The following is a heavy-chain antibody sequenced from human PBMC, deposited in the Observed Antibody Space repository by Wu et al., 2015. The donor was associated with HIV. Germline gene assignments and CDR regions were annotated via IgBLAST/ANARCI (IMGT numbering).Heavy chain of an antibody. CDR3: ARFADYGSASYLWYFDC. CDR2: IYHNGIT. V-gene: IGHV4-30-4*01. D-gene: IGHD4/OR15-4a*01. CDR1: GDSISSGDFY. Sequence: QVQLQESGPGLVKPSQTLSLTCTVWGDSISSGDFYWSWIRQSPGKGLEWIGYIYHNGITNYNPSLKSRVFMSVDTSQNQFSLNLNSVTDADTAVYYCARFADYGSASYLWYFDCWGQGRWSPSPQ. J-gene: IGHJ4*02.